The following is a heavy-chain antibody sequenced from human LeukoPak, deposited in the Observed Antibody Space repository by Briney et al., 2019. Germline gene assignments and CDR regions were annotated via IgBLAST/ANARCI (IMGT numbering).Heavy chain of an antibody. CDR3: ARRGSSSGWSVDY. CDR2: IYSSGSS. Sequence: SETLSLTRTVSGGSISSYYWSWIRQPAGKGLEWIGEIYSSGSSSYSPSLKNRVTMSVDTSKNQFSLKLTSVTAADTAVYYCARRGSSSGWSVDYWGQGTLVTVSS. J-gene: IGHJ4*02. V-gene: IGHV4-4*07. CDR1: GGSISSYY. D-gene: IGHD6-19*01.